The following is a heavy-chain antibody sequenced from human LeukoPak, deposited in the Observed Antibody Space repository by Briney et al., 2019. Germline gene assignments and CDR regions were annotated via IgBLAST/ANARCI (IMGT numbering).Heavy chain of an antibody. J-gene: IGHJ5*02. V-gene: IGHV3-21*01. CDR3: AKRDGYNLWWFDP. CDR2: ISSSSSYI. CDR1: GFTFSSYS. D-gene: IGHD5-24*01. Sequence: GGSLRLSCAASGFTFSSYSMNWVRQAPGKGLEWVSSISSSSSYIYYADSVKVRFTISRDNAKNSLYLQMNSLRAEDTAVYYCAKRDGYNLWWFDPWGQGTLVTVSS.